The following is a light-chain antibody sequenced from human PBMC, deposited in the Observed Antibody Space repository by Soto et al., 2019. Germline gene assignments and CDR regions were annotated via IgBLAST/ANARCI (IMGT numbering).Light chain of an antibody. J-gene: IGLJ3*02. V-gene: IGLV1-40*01. Sequence: QSVLTQPPSVSGAPGQRVTISCTGSSSNIGAGYNVHWYQQVPGTAPKLLISGDSNRPSGVPDRFSGSKSGTSASLAITGLQDEDEADYYCQSYDSSLSGWLFGGGTQLTVL. CDR2: GDS. CDR3: QSYDSSLSGWL. CDR1: SSNIGAGYN.